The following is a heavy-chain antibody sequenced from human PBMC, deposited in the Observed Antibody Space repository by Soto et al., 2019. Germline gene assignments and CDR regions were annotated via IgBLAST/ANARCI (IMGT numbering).Heavy chain of an antibody. D-gene: IGHD6-13*01. J-gene: IGHJ6*02. CDR2: IIPIFGTA. CDR1: GGTFSSYA. CDR3: ARDPWGSSQLELHRVMDV. Sequence: WASVKVSCKASGGTFSSYAISWVRQAPGQGLEWMGGIIPIFGTANYAQKFQGRVTITADESTSTAYMELSSLRSEDTAVYYCARDPWGSSQLELHRVMDVWGQGTTVTVSS. V-gene: IGHV1-69*13.